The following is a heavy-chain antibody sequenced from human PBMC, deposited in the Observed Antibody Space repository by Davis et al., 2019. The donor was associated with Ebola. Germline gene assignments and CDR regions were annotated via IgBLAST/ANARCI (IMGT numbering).Heavy chain of an antibody. CDR3: AKDLGKWELLGAFDI. CDR1: GFTFSSYG. CDR2: ISYDGSNK. V-gene: IGHV3-30*18. J-gene: IGHJ3*02. Sequence: GGSLRLSCAASGFTFSSYGMHWVRQAPGEGLEWVAVISYDGSNKYYADSVKGRFTISRDNSKNTLYLQMNSLRVEDTAVYYCAKDLGKWELLGAFDIWGQGTMVTVSS. D-gene: IGHD1-26*01.